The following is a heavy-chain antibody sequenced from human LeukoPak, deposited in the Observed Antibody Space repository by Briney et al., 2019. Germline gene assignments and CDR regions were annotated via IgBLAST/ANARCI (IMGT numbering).Heavy chain of an antibody. V-gene: IGHV1-18*01. D-gene: IGHD5-18*01. CDR3: ASVGGSHGYLLPVACC. J-gene: IGHJ4*02. CDR2: ISAYNGNT. CDR1: GYTFTSYG. Sequence: ASVKVSCKASGYTFTSYGISWVRQAPGQGLEWMGWISAYNGNTNYAQKLQGRVTMATDTSTSTAYMEPRSLRSDDTAVYYCASVGGSHGYLLPVACCWGQGTLVTVSS.